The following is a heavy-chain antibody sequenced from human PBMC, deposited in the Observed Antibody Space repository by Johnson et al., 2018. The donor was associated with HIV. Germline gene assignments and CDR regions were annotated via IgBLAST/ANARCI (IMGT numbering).Heavy chain of an antibody. J-gene: IGHJ3*02. D-gene: IGHD3-22*01. CDR2: ISYDGNNK. CDR3: AKDPSVYVTMIVVSRGAFDI. CDR1: GFTFSAYG. Sequence: QVQLVESGGGVVQPGRSLRLSCAASGFTFSAYGIHWVRQAPGKGLEWVTFISYDGNNKYYADSVKGRFTISRDHSKNTVYLQMTGLRAEDTAVYFCAKDPSVYVTMIVVSRGAFDIWGQGTMVSVSS. V-gene: IGHV3-30*18.